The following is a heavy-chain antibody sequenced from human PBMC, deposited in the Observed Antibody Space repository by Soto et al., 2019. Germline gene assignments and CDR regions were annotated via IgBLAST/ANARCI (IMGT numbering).Heavy chain of an antibody. CDR3: ARTTLSTVVTPRHFDS. V-gene: IGHV1-8*01. CDR2: MNPNSGDT. J-gene: IGHJ4*02. D-gene: IGHD4-17*01. Sequence: QVQLVQSGAEVKKPGASVKVSCKASGYTFTSYDINWVRQATGQGLEWMGWMNPNSGDTGYAQKFQGRVTMTMNTPISTAYMELSSLRSEDTAVYYCARTTLSTVVTPRHFDSWGQGTLVTVSS. CDR1: GYTFTSYD.